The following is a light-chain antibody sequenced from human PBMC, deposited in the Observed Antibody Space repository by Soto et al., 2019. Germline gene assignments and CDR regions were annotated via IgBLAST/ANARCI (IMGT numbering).Light chain of an antibody. CDR3: LQHNSYPFS. Sequence: DIQMTQSPSSLSASVGDRVTITCRASQDMRNDLGWYQQMPGKAPRRLLYTISTLQSGVPSRFSGSGSWTEFTLTISSLQPEDLATYSCLQHNSYPFSFGPGTKVDIK. V-gene: IGKV1-17*01. J-gene: IGKJ3*01. CDR2: TIS. CDR1: QDMRND.